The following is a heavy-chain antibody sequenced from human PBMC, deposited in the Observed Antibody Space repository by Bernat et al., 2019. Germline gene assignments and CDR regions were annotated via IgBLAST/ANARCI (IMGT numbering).Heavy chain of an antibody. Sequence: EVQLVESGGGLVQPGGSLRLPCAASGFIFSNYWINWIRQAPGKGLEWVAKINEDGSKIYYVGSVQGRFTISRDNAKSSLYLQMNSLAVEDTAVYYCARKIGEFWGQGTLVAVSS. CDR2: INEDGSKI. D-gene: IGHD3-10*01. CDR3: ARKIGEF. V-gene: IGHV3-7*03. J-gene: IGHJ4*02. CDR1: GFIFSNYW.